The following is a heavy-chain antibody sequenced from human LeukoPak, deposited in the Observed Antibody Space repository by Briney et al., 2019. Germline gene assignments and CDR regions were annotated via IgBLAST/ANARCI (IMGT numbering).Heavy chain of an antibody. V-gene: IGHV3-21*01. D-gene: IGHD5-18*01. Sequence: GGSLRLSCAASGFTFRSYSMNWVRQVPGKGLEWVSSISSSSSYIYYADSLKGRFTISRDNAKNSLYLQMNSLRAEDTAVYYCARDRWGYSYGGDWGQGTLVTVSS. CDR3: ARDRWGYSYGGD. CDR1: GFTFRSYS. J-gene: IGHJ4*02. CDR2: ISSSSSYI.